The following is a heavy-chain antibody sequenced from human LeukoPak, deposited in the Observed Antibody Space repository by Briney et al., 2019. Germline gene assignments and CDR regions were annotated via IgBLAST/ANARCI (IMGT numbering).Heavy chain of an antibody. CDR3: ARGHNQRLCASNVGGWFDP. CDR1: GGSFSGYY. Sequence: PSETLSLTCAVYGGSFSGYYWSWIRQPPGKGLEWIGEINHSGSTNYNPSLKSRVTISVDTSKNQFSLKLSSVTAADTAVYYCARGHNQRLCASNVGGWFDPWGQGPRVTVSS. D-gene: IGHD2-2*01. V-gene: IGHV4-34*01. CDR2: INHSGST. J-gene: IGHJ5*02.